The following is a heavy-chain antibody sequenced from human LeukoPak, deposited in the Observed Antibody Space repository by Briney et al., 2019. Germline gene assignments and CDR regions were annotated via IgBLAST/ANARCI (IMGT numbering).Heavy chain of an antibody. CDR1: GFTFSNYG. D-gene: IGHD1-7*01. CDR3: ARGNSNGFDT. V-gene: IGHV3-30*02. Sequence: GGSLRLSCAASGFTFSNYGMDWVRQAPGKGLEWMAFIRYDGSAQYYADSVKGRFTISRDNSKNTLYMQVNSLRAEDTAVYYCARGNSNGFDTWGQGTMVTVSS. J-gene: IGHJ3*02. CDR2: IRYDGSAQ.